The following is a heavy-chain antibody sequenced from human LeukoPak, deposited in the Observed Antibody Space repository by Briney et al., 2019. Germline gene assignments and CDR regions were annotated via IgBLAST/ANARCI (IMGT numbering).Heavy chain of an antibody. CDR3: ARLKEYSTSSRVGGMDV. V-gene: IGHV4-34*01. CDR1: GGSFSGYF. CDR2: INDNGRT. D-gene: IGHD6-6*01. J-gene: IGHJ6*03. Sequence: SENLSLTCAVYGGSFSGYFWTWIRQPPGKGLEWIGEINDNGRTNYNPSLKSRVTISVDTSKSQFSLKLRSVTAADTAVYYCARLKEYSTSSRVGGMDVWGKGATVIVSS.